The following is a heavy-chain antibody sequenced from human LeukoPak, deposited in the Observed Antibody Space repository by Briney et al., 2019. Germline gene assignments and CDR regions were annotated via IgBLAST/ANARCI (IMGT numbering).Heavy chain of an antibody. J-gene: IGHJ4*02. V-gene: IGHV3-30*02. CDR1: GLTFSNYG. Sequence: GGSLRLPCVASGLTFSNYGMHWVRQAPGKGLEWVAFIRYDGSEKIYADSVKGRFTISRDNSKNTLYLQMNSLRAEDTAVYYCAKDRVDTAMAYFDYWGQGTLVTVSS. CDR2: IRYDGSEK. D-gene: IGHD5-18*01. CDR3: AKDRVDTAMAYFDY.